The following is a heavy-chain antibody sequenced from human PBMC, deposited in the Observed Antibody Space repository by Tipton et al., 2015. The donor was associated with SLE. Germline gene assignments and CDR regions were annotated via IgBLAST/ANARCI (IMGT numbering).Heavy chain of an antibody. CDR1: GFTFSAYG. CDR3: AKGRDWSYFDY. V-gene: IGHV3-30*02. Sequence: SGFTFSAYGMHWVRQAPGKGLEWVTFIRFDGNREYYADSVKGRLTISRDNSKNTLYLQINSLRPDDTAVYYCAKGRDWSYFDYWGQGTLVTVSS. J-gene: IGHJ4*02. CDR2: IRFDGNRE. D-gene: IGHD1-1*01.